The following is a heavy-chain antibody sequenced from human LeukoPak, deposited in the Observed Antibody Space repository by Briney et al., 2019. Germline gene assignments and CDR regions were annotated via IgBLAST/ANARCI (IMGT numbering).Heavy chain of an antibody. Sequence: PSETLSLTCTVSGGSITYYYWSWIRQPPGKGLEWMGYIYYDGSTNYNPSLKSRVTISVDTSKNQFSLRLTSVTAADTAVYYCARDEGVKYSSSWPPYYYGMDVWGQGTTVTVSS. V-gene: IGHV4-59*12. CDR1: GGSITYYY. CDR3: ARDEGVKYSSSWPPYYYGMDV. CDR2: IYYDGST. J-gene: IGHJ6*02. D-gene: IGHD6-13*01.